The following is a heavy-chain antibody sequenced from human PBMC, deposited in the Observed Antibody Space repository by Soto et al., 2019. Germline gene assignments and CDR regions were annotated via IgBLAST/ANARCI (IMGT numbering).Heavy chain of an antibody. Sequence: QVQLVESGGGVVQPGRSLRLSCAASGFSFSSYGMHWVRQAPGKGLEWVAVISYDGSNKYYADSVKGRFTISRDNSKNTLYLQMNSLRAEDTAVYYCAKDRRIAAAGHGGMDVWGQGTTVTVSS. CDR1: GFSFSSYG. J-gene: IGHJ6*02. D-gene: IGHD6-13*01. CDR3: AKDRRIAAAGHGGMDV. V-gene: IGHV3-30*18. CDR2: ISYDGSNK.